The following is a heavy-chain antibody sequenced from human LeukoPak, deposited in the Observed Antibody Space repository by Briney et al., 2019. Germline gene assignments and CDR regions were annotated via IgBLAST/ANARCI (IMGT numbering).Heavy chain of an antibody. D-gene: IGHD1-26*01. CDR3: ARDRGGNYPTFGY. CDR2: INVNSGGT. CDR1: GYTFTGYY. J-gene: IGHJ4*02. Sequence: LEASVKVSCKASGYTFTGYYMHWVRQAPGQGLEWMGWINVNSGGTHYAQKFQGRVTMTRDTSISTAYMELSRLRSDDTAVYYCARDRGGNYPTFGYWGQGTLVTVSS. V-gene: IGHV1-2*03.